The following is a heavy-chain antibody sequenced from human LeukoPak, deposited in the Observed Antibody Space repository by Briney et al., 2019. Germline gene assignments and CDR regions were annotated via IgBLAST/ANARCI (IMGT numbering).Heavy chain of an antibody. V-gene: IGHV4-30-2*01. D-gene: IGHD3-22*01. CDR1: GGSISSGGYY. J-gene: IGHJ4*02. Sequence: SETLSLTCTVSGGSISSGGYYWSWIRQPPGKGLEWIGYIYHSGSTYYNPSLKSRVTISVDRSKNQFSLKLSSVTAADTAVYYCARDPITGRYDSSGPDYWGQGTLVTVSS. CDR3: ARDPITGRYDSSGPDY. CDR2: IYHSGST.